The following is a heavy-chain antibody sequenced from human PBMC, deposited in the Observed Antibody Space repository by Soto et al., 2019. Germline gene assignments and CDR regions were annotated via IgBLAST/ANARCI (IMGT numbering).Heavy chain of an antibody. CDR3: ATLGGNLRALDD. CDR1: GFTFSNAC. V-gene: IGHV3-15*01. CDR2: IKSRADGGAA. D-gene: IGHD3-16*01. J-gene: IGHJ4*02. Sequence: EVPLVESGGGLVKPGGSLRLSCAGSGFTFSNACMSWVLQAPGKGLEWVGRIKSRADGGAADHAATVNGRFAISRDDSKNPLYLQMNSRKTEYTAVYYCATLGGNLRALDDWGQGTLVTVSS.